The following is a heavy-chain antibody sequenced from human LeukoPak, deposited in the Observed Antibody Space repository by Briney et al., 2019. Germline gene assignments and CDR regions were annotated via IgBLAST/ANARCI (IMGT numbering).Heavy chain of an antibody. Sequence: GGSLRLSCAASGFTFSTYSMNWVRQAPGKGLEWVSSISWSSSYIYYVDSLKGRFTISRDNAKNSLYLQMNSLRADDTAVYYCARVVDHDYGDYYLDYWGQGTLVTVSS. D-gene: IGHD4-17*01. V-gene: IGHV3-21*01. J-gene: IGHJ4*02. CDR1: GFTFSTYS. CDR2: ISWSSSYI. CDR3: ARVVDHDYGDYYLDY.